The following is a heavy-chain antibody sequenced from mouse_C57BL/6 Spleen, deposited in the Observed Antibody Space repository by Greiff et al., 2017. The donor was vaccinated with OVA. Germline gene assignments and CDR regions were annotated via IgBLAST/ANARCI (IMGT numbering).Heavy chain of an antibody. Sequence: EVQLVESGPELVKPGASVKISCKASGYTFTDYYMNWVKQSHGKSLEWIGDINPNNGGTSYNQKFKGKATLTVDKSSSTAYMELRSLTSEDSAVYYCARETPYFDYWGQGTTLTVSS. CDR3: ARETPYFDY. CDR1: GYTFTDYY. CDR2: INPNNGGT. J-gene: IGHJ2*01. V-gene: IGHV1-26*01.